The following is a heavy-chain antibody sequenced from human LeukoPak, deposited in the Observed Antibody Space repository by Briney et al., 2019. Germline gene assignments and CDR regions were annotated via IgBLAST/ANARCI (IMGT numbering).Heavy chain of an antibody. CDR1: GFTFSSYA. J-gene: IGHJ6*03. D-gene: IGHD3-3*01. CDR3: ASLPQNDFWSGYYGSAYYYCMDV. V-gene: IGHV3-23*01. CDR2: ISGSGGST. Sequence: PGGSLRLSCAASGFTFSSYAMSWVRQAPGKGLEWVSAISGSGGSTYYADSVKGRFTISRDNSKNTLYLQMNSLRAEDTAVYYCASLPQNDFWSGYYGSAYYYCMDVWGKGTTVTVSS.